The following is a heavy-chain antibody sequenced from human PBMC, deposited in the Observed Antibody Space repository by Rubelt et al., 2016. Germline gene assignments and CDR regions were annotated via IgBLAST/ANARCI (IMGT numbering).Heavy chain of an antibody. CDR2: IYPGDSDT. J-gene: IGHJ4*02. CDR1: GYNFAKSW. V-gene: IGHV5-51*03. CDR3: ARLPQNTYYFDY. Sequence: EVQLVQSGAEVKKPGESLKISCQGSGYNFAKSWIGWVRQMSGKGLEWMGIIYPGDSDTRYNPSVRGQFTISADKAISTAYLQWSSLKASDTAMYYCARLPQNTYYFDYWGQGALVMVSS.